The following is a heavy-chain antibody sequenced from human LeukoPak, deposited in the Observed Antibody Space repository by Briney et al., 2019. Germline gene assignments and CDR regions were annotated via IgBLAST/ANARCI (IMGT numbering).Heavy chain of an antibody. CDR2: ILSSGST. CDR3: GRKNPISEAGFDI. J-gene: IGHJ3*02. V-gene: IGHV4-59*01. CDR1: SGSINNYY. D-gene: IGHD1-14*01. Sequence: SETLSLTCTVSSGSINNYYWSWIRQTPGKGLEWIGYILSSGSTNYNPSVKSRVTISVDTSKNQFSLKLSSVTAADTAVYYCGRKNPISEAGFDIWGQGTMVIVSS.